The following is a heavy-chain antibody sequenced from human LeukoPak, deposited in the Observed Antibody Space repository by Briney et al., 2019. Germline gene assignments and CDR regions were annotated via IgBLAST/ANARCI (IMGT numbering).Heavy chain of an antibody. V-gene: IGHV4-59*01. CDR1: GGSISSYY. D-gene: IGHD2-21*02. J-gene: IGHJ4*02. CDR2: INYSGAT. CDR3: ARVPALRVVTTPTYFDY. Sequence: SETLSLTCTVSGGSISSYYWSWIRQTPGKGLEWIGYINYSGATNYNPSLKSRVTISGDTSKNQFSLKLNSVTAADTAVYFCARVPALRVVTTPTYFDYWGQGTLVTVSS.